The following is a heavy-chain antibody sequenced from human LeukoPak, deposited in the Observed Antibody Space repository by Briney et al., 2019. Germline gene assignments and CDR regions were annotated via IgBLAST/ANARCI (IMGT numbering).Heavy chain of an antibody. D-gene: IGHD3-10*01. Sequence: PSETLSLTCTVSGGSISSGDYYWSWIRQPPGKGLEWIRYIYYSGSTYYNPSLKSRVIISVDTSKNQFSLKLSSVTAADTAVYYCAREKSGSYYENFDYWGQGTLVTVSS. V-gene: IGHV4-30-4*01. CDR2: IYYSGST. CDR3: AREKSGSYYENFDY. J-gene: IGHJ4*02. CDR1: GGSISSGDYY.